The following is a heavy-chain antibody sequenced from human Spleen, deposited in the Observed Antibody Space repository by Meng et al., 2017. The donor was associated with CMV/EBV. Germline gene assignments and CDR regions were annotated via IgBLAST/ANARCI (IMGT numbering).Heavy chain of an antibody. J-gene: IGHJ5*02. Sequence: VSGPGQVKPPPTLSTTCTVSGGSNCSGDFYWSWIRQPPGEGLEWIGYIYYSGSTTYNPSLKSRVTLSVDTSQNQFSLKLTSVTAADTAVYYCARVSAAGNNWIDPWGQGTLVTVSS. V-gene: IGHV4-30-4*08. CDR1: GGSNCSGDFY. D-gene: IGHD6-13*01. CDR2: IYYSGST. CDR3: ARVSAAGNNWIDP.